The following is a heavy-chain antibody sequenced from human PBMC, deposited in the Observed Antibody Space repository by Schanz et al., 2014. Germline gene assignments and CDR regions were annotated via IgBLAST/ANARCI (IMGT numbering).Heavy chain of an antibody. CDR1: GYAFTTYG. J-gene: IGHJ5*02. CDR3: ARGRGCTGGSCYSWFDL. D-gene: IGHD2-15*01. CDR2: VNPSVRGT. V-gene: IGHV1-46*01. Sequence: QVQLVQSGAEVKKPGASVRVSCKVSGYAFTTYGITWVRQAPGQGLEWMGIVNPSVRGTHFAREFQGRVTMTRNTSISTAYMELSSLRSEDTAVYYCARGRGCTGGSCYSWFDLWGQGTLVTVAS.